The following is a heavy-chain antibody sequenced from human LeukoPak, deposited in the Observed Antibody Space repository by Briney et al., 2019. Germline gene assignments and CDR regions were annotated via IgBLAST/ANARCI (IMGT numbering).Heavy chain of an antibody. CDR3: ARAEPSSRGFDP. J-gene: IGHJ5*02. D-gene: IGHD1-14*01. CDR2: INHSGST. V-gene: IGHV4-34*01. Sequence: PSEALSLTCAVYGGSFSGYYWSWIRQPPGKGLEWIGEINHSGSTYYNPSLKSRVTISVDTSKNQFSLKLSSVTAADTAVYYCARAEPSSRGFDPWGQGTLVTVSS. CDR1: GGSFSGYY.